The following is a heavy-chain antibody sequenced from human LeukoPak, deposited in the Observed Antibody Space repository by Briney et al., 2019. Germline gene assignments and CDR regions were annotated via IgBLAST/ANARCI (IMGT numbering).Heavy chain of an antibody. V-gene: IGHV4-61*02. CDR1: GGSISSGSYY. J-gene: IGHJ3*02. CDR2: IYTSGST. CDR3: GRVNSFENAFDI. Sequence: SETLSLTCTVSGGSISSGSYYWSWIRQPAGKGLEWIGRIYTSGSTNYNPSLKSRVTISVDTSKNQFSLKLSSVTAADTAVYYCGRVNSFENAFDIWGQGTMVTVSS. D-gene: IGHD2/OR15-2a*01.